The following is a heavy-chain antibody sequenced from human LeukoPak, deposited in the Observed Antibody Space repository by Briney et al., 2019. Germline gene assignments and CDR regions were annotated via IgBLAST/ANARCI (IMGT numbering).Heavy chain of an antibody. Sequence: SETLSLTCTVYGGTISSYYWSWIRQSAGKGLEWIGRTYSIGRTNYNPSLKSRVTMSVDTSRNRFSLKLSSVTAADTAVYYCARDRPLWFGEFTNNYGMDVWGQGTTVTVAS. J-gene: IGHJ6*02. CDR2: TYSIGRT. D-gene: IGHD3-10*01. CDR1: GGTISSYY. V-gene: IGHV4-4*07. CDR3: ARDRPLWFGEFTNNYGMDV.